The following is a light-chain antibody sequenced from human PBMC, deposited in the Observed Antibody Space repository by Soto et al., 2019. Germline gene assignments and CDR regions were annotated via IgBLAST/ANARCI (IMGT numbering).Light chain of an antibody. CDR1: QIVSSTF. CDR3: QQYRPSPSYT. Sequence: EIVLTQSPGTLSLSPGERATLSCRASQIVSSTFFAWYQQKPGLPPRLLIYSTSSRASGVPDRFSGSGSGTAFTLTISRVEPEDSAVYYCQQYRPSPSYTFGQGTKLAIK. J-gene: IGKJ2*01. V-gene: IGKV3-20*01. CDR2: STS.